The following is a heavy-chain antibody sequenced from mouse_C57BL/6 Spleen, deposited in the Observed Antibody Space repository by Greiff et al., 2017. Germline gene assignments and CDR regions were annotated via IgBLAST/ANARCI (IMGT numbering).Heavy chain of an antibody. CDR2: IHPNSGST. V-gene: IGHV1-64*01. CDR1: GYTFTSYW. CDR3: ARGSIYDGYYGFAY. Sequence: QVQLQQPGAELVKPGASVKLSCKASGYTFTSYWMHWVKQRPGQGLEWIGMIHPNSGSTNYNEKFKSKATLTVDKSSSTAYMQLSSLTSEDSAVYYCARGSIYDGYYGFAYWGQGTLVTVSA. D-gene: IGHD2-3*01. J-gene: IGHJ3*01.